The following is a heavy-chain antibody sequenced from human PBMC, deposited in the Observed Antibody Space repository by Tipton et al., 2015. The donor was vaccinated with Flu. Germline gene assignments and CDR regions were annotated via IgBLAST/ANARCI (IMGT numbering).Heavy chain of an antibody. CDR3: ARVPLSGDMDV. CDR2: IYYSGST. V-gene: IGHV4-59*01. CDR1: GGSISSYY. J-gene: IGHJ6*02. D-gene: IGHD3-3*01. Sequence: TLSLTCTVSGGSISSYYWSWIRQPPGKGLEWIGYIYYSGSTNYNPSLKSRVTISVDTSKNQFSLKVTSVTAADTAVYYCARVPLSGDMDVWGQGTTVTVSS.